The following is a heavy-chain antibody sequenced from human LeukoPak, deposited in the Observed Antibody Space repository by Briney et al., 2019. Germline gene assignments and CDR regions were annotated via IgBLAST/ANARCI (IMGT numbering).Heavy chain of an antibody. D-gene: IGHD3-16*01. CDR2: MNPNSGNT. CDR1: GYTFTSYD. Sequence: ASVKVSCKASGYTFTSYDINWVRQATGQGLEWMGWMNPNSGNTGYAQKFQGRVTMTEDTSTDTAYMELSSLRSEDTAVYYCATWGAWFSFDYWGQGTLVTVSS. CDR3: ATWGAWFSFDY. V-gene: IGHV1-8*01. J-gene: IGHJ4*02.